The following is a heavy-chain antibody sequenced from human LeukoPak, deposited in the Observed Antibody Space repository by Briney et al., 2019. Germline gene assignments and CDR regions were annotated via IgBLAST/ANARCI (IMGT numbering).Heavy chain of an antibody. J-gene: IGHJ4*02. CDR3: AMHSGSSRWHQFDY. CDR2: IKSSGSST. Sequence: PGGSLRLSCAASGFTFSNYAMSWVRQAPGKGLEWVSTIKSSGSSTNYADSVKGRFTISRDNSKNTLFLQMNSPRAEDTAVYYCAMHSGSSRWHQFDYWGQGTLVTVSS. D-gene: IGHD1-26*01. CDR1: GFTFSNYA. V-gene: IGHV3-23*05.